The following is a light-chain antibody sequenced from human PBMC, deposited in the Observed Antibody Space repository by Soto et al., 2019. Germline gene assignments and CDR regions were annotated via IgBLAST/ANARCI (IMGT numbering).Light chain of an antibody. V-gene: IGKV1-33*01. CDR1: QDISNY. J-gene: IGKJ2*01. CDR2: DAS. CDR3: QQYDSLPYT. Sequence: DIQMTQSPSPLSASVGDRVTITCQASQDISNYLNWYQQKPGKAPQLLIYDASNLETGVPSRFSGSGSGTYFTVTISSLQPEDIATYYCQQYDSLPYTFGQGTKLEIK.